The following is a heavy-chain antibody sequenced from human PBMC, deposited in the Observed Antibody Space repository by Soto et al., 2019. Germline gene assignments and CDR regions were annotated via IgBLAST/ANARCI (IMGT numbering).Heavy chain of an antibody. CDR3: ASPGLAPGAIVVVPAAMRGGAFDI. V-gene: IGHV4-39*01. J-gene: IGHJ3*02. CDR1: GGSISSSSYY. CDR2: IYYSGST. D-gene: IGHD2-2*01. Sequence: PSETLSLTCTVSGGSISSSSYYWGWIRQPPGKGLEWIGSIYYSGSTYYNPSLKSRVTISVDTSKNQFSLKLSSVTAADTAVYYCASPGLAPGAIVVVPAAMRGGAFDIWGQGTMVTVSS.